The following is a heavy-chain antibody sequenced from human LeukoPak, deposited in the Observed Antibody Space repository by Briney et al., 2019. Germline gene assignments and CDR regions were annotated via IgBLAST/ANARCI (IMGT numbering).Heavy chain of an antibody. CDR1: GFTFSSYA. J-gene: IGHJ4*02. Sequence: GRSLRLSCAASGFTFSSYAMSWVRQAPGKGLEWVSAISGSGGSTYYADSVKGRFTISRDNSKNTLYLQMNSLRAEDTAVYYCATRGYGSGSYYNHYFDYWGQGILVTVSS. V-gene: IGHV3-23*01. CDR2: ISGSGGST. CDR3: ATRGYGSGSYYNHYFDY. D-gene: IGHD3-10*01.